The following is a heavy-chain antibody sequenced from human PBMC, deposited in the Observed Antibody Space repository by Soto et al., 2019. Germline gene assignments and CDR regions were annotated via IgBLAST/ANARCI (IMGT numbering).Heavy chain of an antibody. CDR3: ASDRGYSYGSHFDY. CDR1: GFTFSNYS. CDR2: ISSSSSYI. J-gene: IGHJ4*02. D-gene: IGHD5-18*01. Sequence: SCAASGFTFSNYSMNWVRQAPGKGLEWVSSISSSSSYIYYADSVKGRFTISRDNAKNSLYLQMNSLRAEDTAVYYCASDRGYSYGSHFDYWGQGTLVTVSS. V-gene: IGHV3-21*01.